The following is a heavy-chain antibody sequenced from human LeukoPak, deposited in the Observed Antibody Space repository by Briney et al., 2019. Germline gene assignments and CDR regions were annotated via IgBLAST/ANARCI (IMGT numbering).Heavy chain of an antibody. CDR3: ARDIISWNGDYYDSSGYPDY. D-gene: IGHD3-22*01. CDR2: INAGNGNT. CDR1: GYTFTSYA. V-gene: IGHV1-3*01. Sequence: ASVKVSCKASGYTFTSYAMHWVRQAPGQRLEWMGWINAGNGNTKYSQKFQGRVTITRDTSASTAYMELSSLRSEDTAVYYCARDIISWNGDYYDSSGYPDYWGQGTLVTVSS. J-gene: IGHJ4*02.